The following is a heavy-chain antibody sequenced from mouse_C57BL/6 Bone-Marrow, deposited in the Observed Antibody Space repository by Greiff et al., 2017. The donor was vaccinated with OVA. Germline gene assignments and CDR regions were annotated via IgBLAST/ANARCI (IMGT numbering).Heavy chain of an antibody. D-gene: IGHD1-2*01. J-gene: IGHJ1*03. CDR3: AREETTARYFDV. CDR2: ISYSGST. CDR1: GYSITSGYD. Sequence: EVQLQESGPGMVKPSQSLSLSCTVTGYSITSGYDWHWIRHFPGNQLEWMGYISYSGSTNYNPSLKSRISLTHDTSKNHFFLKLHSVTTEDTATYDCAREETTARYFDVWGTGTTVTVSS. V-gene: IGHV3-1*01.